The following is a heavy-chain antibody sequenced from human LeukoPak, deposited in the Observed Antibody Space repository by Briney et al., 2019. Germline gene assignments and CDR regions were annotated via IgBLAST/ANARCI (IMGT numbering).Heavy chain of an antibody. Sequence: SVKVSCKASGGTFSNYPISWVRQAPGQGPEWMGGIIPIFGTANYAQKFQGRVTITADESTSTAYMELSSLRSEDTAVYYCARPYSSGRDYGMDVWGQGTTVTVS. J-gene: IGHJ6*02. D-gene: IGHD6-25*01. CDR2: IIPIFGTA. V-gene: IGHV1-69*13. CDR3: ARPYSSGRDYGMDV. CDR1: GGTFSNYP.